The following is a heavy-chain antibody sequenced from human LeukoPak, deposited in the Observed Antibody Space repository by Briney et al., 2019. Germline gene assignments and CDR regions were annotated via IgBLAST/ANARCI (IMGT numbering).Heavy chain of an antibody. J-gene: IGHJ4*02. CDR1: GGSFSGYY. Sequence: SETLSLTCAVYGGSFSGYYWSWIRQPPGTGLEWIGEINHSGSTNCNPSLKSRVTISVDTSKNQFSLKLSSGTAADTALYDRARGWRLQGRRYDYWGQGTLVTVSS. D-gene: IGHD5-24*01. CDR3: ARGWRLQGRRYDY. CDR2: INHSGST. V-gene: IGHV4-34*01.